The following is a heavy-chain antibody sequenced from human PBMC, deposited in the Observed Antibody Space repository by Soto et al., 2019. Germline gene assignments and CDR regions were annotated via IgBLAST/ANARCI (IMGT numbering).Heavy chain of an antibody. V-gene: IGHV1-69*01. CDR1: GGTFSSYT. Sequence: QVQLVQSGAEVKKPGSSVTVSCKASGGTFSSYTISWVRQAPGQGLEWMAGISPIFGTPIYAQKFQDRVTITAADSTVTAYMEMNRLASEDTAGYYCARVVVGSRLSLDYWGPGTLVTISS. J-gene: IGHJ4*02. CDR2: ISPIFGTP. CDR3: ARVVVGSRLSLDY. D-gene: IGHD1-26*01.